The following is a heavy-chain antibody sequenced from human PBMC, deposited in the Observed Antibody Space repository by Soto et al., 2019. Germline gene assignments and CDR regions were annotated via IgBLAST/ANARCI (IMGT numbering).Heavy chain of an antibody. D-gene: IGHD4-17*01. V-gene: IGHV4-61*01. Sequence: QVQLQESGPGLVKPSEILSLTCTVSGGSVRSGSYYWSWIRQPPGKGLEWIGYIYYSGSTNYNPSLKSRVTILVDTSKIQFSLKLSSVTAADTAVYYCARDHDYSYFDYWGQGTLVTVSS. CDR2: IYYSGST. J-gene: IGHJ4*02. CDR1: GGSVRSGSYY. CDR3: ARDHDYSYFDY.